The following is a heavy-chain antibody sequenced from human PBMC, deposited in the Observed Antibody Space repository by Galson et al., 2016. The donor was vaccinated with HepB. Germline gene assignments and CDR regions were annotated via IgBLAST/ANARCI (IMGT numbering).Heavy chain of an antibody. CDR1: GFTFSHAW. V-gene: IGHV3-15*07. CDR3: TTVLSTASMSGWYDWGFDS. CDR2: IKSKGDGETT. J-gene: IGHJ4*02. D-gene: IGHD6-19*01. Sequence: SLRLSCAGSGFTFSHAWLNWVRQAPGKGLEWVGRIKSKGDGETTDYAAPVKGRFTVSGDDSKNTLYLQMTGPQTEDTAVYYCTTVLSTASMSGWYDWGFDSWGQGTLVTVSS.